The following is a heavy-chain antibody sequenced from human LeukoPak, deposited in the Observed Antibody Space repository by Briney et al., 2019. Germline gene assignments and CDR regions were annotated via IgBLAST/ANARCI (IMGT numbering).Heavy chain of an antibody. J-gene: IGHJ6*03. CDR3: AKGRITIFGVATDYMDV. D-gene: IGHD3-3*01. CDR2: ISGSGGST. Sequence: GGSLRLSCAASGFTFSSYAMSWVRQAPGKGLEWVSAISGSGGSTYYADSVKGRFTISGDNSKNTLYLQMNSLGAEDTAVYYCAKGRITIFGVATDYMDVWGKGTTVTVSS. CDR1: GFTFSSYA. V-gene: IGHV3-23*01.